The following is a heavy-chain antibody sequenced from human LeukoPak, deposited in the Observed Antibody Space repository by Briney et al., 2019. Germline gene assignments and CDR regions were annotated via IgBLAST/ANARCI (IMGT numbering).Heavy chain of an antibody. Sequence: SGTLSLTCTVSGGPISSGGYYWSWIRQHPGKGLEWIGYIYYSGSTYYNPSLKSRVTISVDTSKNQFSLKLSSVTAADTAVYYCARESSGWTKAFDYWGQGTLVTVSS. CDR3: ARESSGWTKAFDY. D-gene: IGHD6-19*01. J-gene: IGHJ4*02. CDR2: IYYSGST. CDR1: GGPISSGGYY. V-gene: IGHV4-31*03.